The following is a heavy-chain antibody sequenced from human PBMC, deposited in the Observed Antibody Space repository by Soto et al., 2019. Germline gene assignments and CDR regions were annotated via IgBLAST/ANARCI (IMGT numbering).Heavy chain of an antibody. J-gene: IGHJ4*02. CDR1: GFTFSSYA. CDR2: ISAYNGNT. V-gene: IGHV1-18*01. D-gene: IGHD1-26*01. CDR3: ARDGVGGTSWYY. Sequence: VQLLESGGGLVQPGGSLRLSCAASGFTFSSYAMSWVRQAPGKGLEWMGWISAYNGNTNYVQKLQGRVTMTTDTSTSTTYMELRSLRSDDTAVYYCARDGVGGTSWYYWGQGTLVTVSS.